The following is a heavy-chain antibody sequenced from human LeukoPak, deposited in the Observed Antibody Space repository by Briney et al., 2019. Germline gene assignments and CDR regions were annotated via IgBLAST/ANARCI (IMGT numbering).Heavy chain of an antibody. V-gene: IGHV3-49*04. CDR3: TRDRGLYNNDWNLRGGYFDC. D-gene: IGHD1-1*01. CDR1: GFTFSGFW. J-gene: IGHJ4*02. CDR2: IRSKTYGGTT. Sequence: GGSLRLSCTASGFTFSGFWMSWVRQAPGKGLEWVGFIRSKTYGGTTEYAASVEGRFTISRDDSKNIAYLQMNSLTTEDTAVYYCTRDRGLYNNDWNLRGGYFDCWGQGTLVTVSS.